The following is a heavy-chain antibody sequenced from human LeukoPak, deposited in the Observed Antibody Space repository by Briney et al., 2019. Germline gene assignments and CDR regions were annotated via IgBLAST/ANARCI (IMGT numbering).Heavy chain of an antibody. Sequence: GGSLRLSCAASGFTFSSYAMNWVRQAPEKGLEWISILTNNGANTWYAESVKGRFTISRDNSKNTLYLQMNSLRAEDTAIYYCAKGTLGSCIGPRCYPLDSWGQGTLVTVSS. D-gene: IGHD2-15*01. CDR3: AKGTLGSCIGPRCYPLDS. CDR2: LTNNGANT. V-gene: IGHV3-23*01. CDR1: GFTFSSYA. J-gene: IGHJ4*02.